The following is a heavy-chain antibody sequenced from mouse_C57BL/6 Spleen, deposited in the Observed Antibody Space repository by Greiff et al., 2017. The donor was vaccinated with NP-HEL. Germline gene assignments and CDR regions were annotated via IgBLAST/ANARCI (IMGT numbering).Heavy chain of an antibody. J-gene: IGHJ1*03. D-gene: IGHD1-1*01. CDR3: AGSRYFDV. CDR2: ISSGSSTI. CDR1: GFTFSDYG. V-gene: IGHV5-17*01. Sequence: DVKLMESGGGLVKPGGSLKLSCAASGFTFSDYGMHWVRQAPEKGLEWVAYISSGSSTIYYADTVKGRFTISRDNAKNTLFLQMTSLRSEDTAMYYCAGSRYFDVWGTGTTVTVSS.